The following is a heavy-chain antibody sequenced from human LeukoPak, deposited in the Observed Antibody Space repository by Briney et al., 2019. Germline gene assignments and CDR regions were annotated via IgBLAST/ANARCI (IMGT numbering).Heavy chain of an antibody. CDR2: IYSGTI. CDR3: TKDIAPGGADI. D-gene: IGHD1-26*01. J-gene: IGHJ3*02. CDR1: GFTVSSNS. Sequence: PGGSLRLSCTVSGFTVSSNSMSWVRQAPGKGLEWVSFIYSGTIHYSDSVRGRFTISRDNAKNSLYLQMNSLRAEDTALYYCTKDIAPGGADIWGQGTMVTVSS. V-gene: IGHV3-53*05.